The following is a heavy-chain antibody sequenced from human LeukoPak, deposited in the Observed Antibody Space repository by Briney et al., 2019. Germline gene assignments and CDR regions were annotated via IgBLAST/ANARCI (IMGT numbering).Heavy chain of an antibody. CDR3: ARGDYETHGYQTR. D-gene: IGHD3-22*01. CDR1: GYIFTSYV. V-gene: IGHV7-4-1*02. Sequence: ASVKVSCKASGYIFTSYVLHWARQAPGQGLEWMGWINTNTGNPTYAQGFTGRFVFSLDTSVSTAYLRISSLKADDTAMYYCARGDYETHGYQTRWGQGTLVTVSS. CDR2: INTNTGNP. J-gene: IGHJ4*02.